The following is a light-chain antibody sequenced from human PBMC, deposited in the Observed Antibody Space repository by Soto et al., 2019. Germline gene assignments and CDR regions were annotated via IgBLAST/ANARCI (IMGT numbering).Light chain of an antibody. Sequence: KVMTQSPATLYVSPGERATISCRASQSVKSNLAWYQQKPGQAPRLLIYGASTRHTGIPARFSGSGYGTEFTLTISSLQSEDFAGYYCHQYNNWPITFGQGNRLAIK. CDR1: QSVKSN. CDR2: GAS. V-gene: IGKV3-15*01. J-gene: IGKJ5*01. CDR3: HQYNNWPIT.